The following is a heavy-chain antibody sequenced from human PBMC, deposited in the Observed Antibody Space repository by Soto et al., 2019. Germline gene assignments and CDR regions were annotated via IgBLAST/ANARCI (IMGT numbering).Heavy chain of an antibody. CDR1: GFILSDCA. J-gene: IGHJ6*03. V-gene: IGHV3-48*01. Sequence: EVQLVESGGGLVQPWGSLRLSCATSGFILSDCAMNWVRQAPGKGLEWVSYISSSSSVTDYADSVKGRFTVSRDNARNSLYLQMNSLRAEDTAVYYCARDLSWGSNWYYYMDVWGKGTTVTVSS. CDR3: ARDLSWGSNWYYYMDV. D-gene: IGHD7-27*01. CDR2: ISSSSSVT.